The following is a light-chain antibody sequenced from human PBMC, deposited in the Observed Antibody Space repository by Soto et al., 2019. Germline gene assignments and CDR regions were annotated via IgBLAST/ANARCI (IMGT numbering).Light chain of an antibody. CDR1: QSVSSVSGSY. CDR3: QQYGSSPT. CDR2: GAS. V-gene: IGKV3-20*01. Sequence: EIVLTQSPGTLSLSPGERATLSCRPSQSVSSVSGSYLAWYQHKPGQAPRLLIYGASIRATGIPDRFSGSGSGTDFTLTISRLEPEDSAVYYCQQYGSSPTFGQGTKVEIK. J-gene: IGKJ1*01.